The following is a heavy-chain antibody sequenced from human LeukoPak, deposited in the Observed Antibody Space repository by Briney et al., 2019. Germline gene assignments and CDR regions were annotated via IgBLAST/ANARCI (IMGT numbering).Heavy chain of an antibody. CDR3: ARGGVGGGYYLYYFDY. D-gene: IGHD3-22*01. Sequence: GASVKVSCKASGYTFTSYYMHWVRQAPGQGLEWMGWISTYNGNTNYAQKVQGRVTLTRDTSTSTAYMELRSLRPDDTAVYYCARGGVGGGYYLYYFDYWGQGTLVTVSS. CDR1: GYTFTSYY. J-gene: IGHJ4*02. CDR2: ISTYNGNT. V-gene: IGHV1-18*04.